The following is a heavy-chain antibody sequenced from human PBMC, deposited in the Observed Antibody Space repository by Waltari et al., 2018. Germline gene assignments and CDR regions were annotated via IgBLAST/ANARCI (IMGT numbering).Heavy chain of an antibody. D-gene: IGHD2-15*01. J-gene: IGHJ4*02. Sequence: QVTLKESGPTLVRPTQTLTLPCPFSGFSLRPRRVGVGWIRQPPGKALEWLALIYWDGDKRYSPSLRNKLTVNKDTSKNQVVLTMTNMDPVDTATYYCARSATLPPLFDYWGQGILVPVSS. CDR3: ARSATLPPLFDY. V-gene: IGHV2-5*02. CDR1: GFSLRPRRVG. CDR2: IYWDGDK.